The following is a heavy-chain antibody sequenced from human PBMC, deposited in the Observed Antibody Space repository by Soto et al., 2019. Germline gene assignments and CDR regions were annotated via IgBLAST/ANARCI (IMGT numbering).Heavy chain of an antibody. CDR2: IVVGSGNT. CDR3: AAARAARLPYYYMDV. J-gene: IGHJ6*03. CDR1: GFSFASSA. Sequence: SVKVSCKASGFSFASSAMQWVRQARGQSLEWIGWIVVGSGNTNYAQKFQERVTITRDMSTSTAYMELSSLRSEDTAVYYCAAARAARLPYYYMDVWGKGTTVTVSS. V-gene: IGHV1-58*02. D-gene: IGHD6-6*01.